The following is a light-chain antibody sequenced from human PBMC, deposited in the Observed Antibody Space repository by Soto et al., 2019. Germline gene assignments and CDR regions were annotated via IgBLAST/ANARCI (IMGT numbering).Light chain of an antibody. J-gene: IGLJ1*01. Sequence: QSALTQPASVSGSPGQSITISCSGTGSDVGAYNHVSWYQQHPGKSPKLIICGVNTRPSGIPNRFSGSKSGDTASLTISGVQAEEEAEYFCCSYAGTVVYVFGTGTKLTVL. CDR1: GSDVGAYNH. V-gene: IGLV2-23*02. CDR2: GVN. CDR3: CSYAGTVVYV.